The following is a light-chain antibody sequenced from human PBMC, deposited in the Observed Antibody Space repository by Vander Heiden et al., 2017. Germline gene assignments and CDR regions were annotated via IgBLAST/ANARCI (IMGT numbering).Light chain of an antibody. Sequence: QSALTQPPSVSGSPGQSVTLPCPGTSSDGGGYSFVSWYQHHPGKAPKLMIYEVTKRPSGVPDRFSGSKSGNTASLTISGLQAEDDAEYHCCSFAGNYIVVFGGGTKLTVL. J-gene: IGLJ2*01. V-gene: IGLV2-11*01. CDR2: EVT. CDR1: SSDGGGYSF. CDR3: CSFAGNYIVV.